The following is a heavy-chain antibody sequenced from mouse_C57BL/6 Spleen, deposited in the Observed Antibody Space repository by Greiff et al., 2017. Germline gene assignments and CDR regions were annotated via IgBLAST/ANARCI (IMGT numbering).Heavy chain of an antibody. CDR2: IDPENGDT. J-gene: IGHJ3*01. CDR1: GFNIKDDY. D-gene: IGHD1-1*01. V-gene: IGHV14-4*01. CDR3: TTYYYGSSPVSAY. Sequence: EVKLQESGAELVRPGASVKLSCTASGFNIKDDYMHWVKQRPEQGLEWIGWIDPENGDTEYASKFQGKATITADTSSNTAYLQLSSLTSEDTAVYYCTTYYYGSSPVSAYWGQGTLVTVSA.